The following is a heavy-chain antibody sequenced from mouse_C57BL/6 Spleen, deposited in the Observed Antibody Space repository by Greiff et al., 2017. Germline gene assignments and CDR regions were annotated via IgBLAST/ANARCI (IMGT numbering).Heavy chain of an antibody. V-gene: IGHV8-8*01. CDR3: ARRGTFGNNRGAMDY. Sequence: QVQLKESGPGILQPSQTLSLTCSFSGFSLSTFGMGVGWIRPPSGKGLEWLDHIWWGDGKYSNPALKSRLTSSKDTSNNQVVLKNDNVDTADTATYYCARRGTFGNNRGAMDYWGQGTTVTVSS. CDR1: GFSLSTFGMG. D-gene: IGHD2-1*01. J-gene: IGHJ4*01. CDR2: IWWGDGK.